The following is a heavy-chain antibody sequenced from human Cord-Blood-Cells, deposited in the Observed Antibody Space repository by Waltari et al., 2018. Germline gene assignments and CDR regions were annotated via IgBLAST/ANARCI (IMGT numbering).Heavy chain of an antibody. D-gene: IGHD3-9*01. Sequence: QLQLQESGPGLVKPSETLSLTCTVSGGSISSSSYYWGWIRQPPGKGLEWIGSISYSGSTYYNPSLKSRVTISVDTSKNQFSLKLSSVTAADTAVYYCARHRAPYYDILTGYYDYWGQGTLVTVSS. CDR3: ARHRAPYYDILTGYYDY. V-gene: IGHV4-39*01. J-gene: IGHJ4*02. CDR1: GGSISSSSYY. CDR2: ISYSGST.